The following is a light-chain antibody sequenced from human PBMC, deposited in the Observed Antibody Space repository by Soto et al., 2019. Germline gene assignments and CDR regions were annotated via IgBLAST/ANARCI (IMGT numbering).Light chain of an antibody. CDR1: QSIRHY. V-gene: IGKV1-5*01. CDR3: QHHDSYSQT. Sequence: DNQMTQSPPTPSASVGDRVTITCRASQSIRHYLAWYQQMPGKAPKLLIYGASTLQSGVPSRFSGSGSGTEFTLTISSLQPDDFGTYFCQHHDSYSQTFGQGTKV. J-gene: IGKJ1*01. CDR2: GAS.